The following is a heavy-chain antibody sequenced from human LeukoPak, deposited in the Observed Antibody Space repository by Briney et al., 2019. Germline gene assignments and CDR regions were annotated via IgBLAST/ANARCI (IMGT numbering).Heavy chain of an antibody. CDR1: GDSVSSNSAA. J-gene: IGHJ4*02. D-gene: IGHD3-22*01. CDR3: ARGTTIYDSSGYVQYFDY. CDR2: TYYRSKWYN. V-gene: IGHV6-1*01. Sequence: SQTLSLTCAIPGDSVSSNSAAWNWIRQSPSRGLEWLGRTYYRSKWYNDYAVSVKSRITINPDTSKNQFSLQLNSVTPEDTAVYYCARGTTIYDSSGYVQYFDYWGQGTLVTVSS.